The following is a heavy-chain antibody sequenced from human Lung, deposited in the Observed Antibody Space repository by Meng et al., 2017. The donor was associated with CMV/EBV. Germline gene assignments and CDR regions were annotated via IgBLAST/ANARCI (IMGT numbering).Heavy chain of an antibody. CDR3: ARASYGSGSPLGESWFDP. CDR2: IHSSGST. V-gene: IGHV4-31*03. CDR1: GGYSSSGGYY. Sequence: QVHRQGSGAERVNPVQTLALTCTVAGGYSSSGGYYWRWIRPHPGKGLEWIGYIHSSGSTYYNPSLRTRLTISVDTSKNQFSLKLSSVTAADTAVYYCARASYGSGSPLGESWFDPWGQGTLVTVSS. J-gene: IGHJ5*02. D-gene: IGHD3-10*01.